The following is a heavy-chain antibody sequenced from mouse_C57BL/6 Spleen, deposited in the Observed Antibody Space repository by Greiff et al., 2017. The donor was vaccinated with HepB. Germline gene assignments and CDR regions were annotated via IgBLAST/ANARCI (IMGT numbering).Heavy chain of an antibody. Sequence: QVQLQQSGAELVRPGSSVKLSCKASGYTFTSYWMHWVKQRPIQGLEWIGNIDPSDSETHYNQKFKDKATLTVDKSSSTAYMQLSSLTSEDSAVYYCARRSITTDAMDYWGQGTSVTVSS. D-gene: IGHD1-2*01. CDR3: ARRSITTDAMDY. V-gene: IGHV1-52*01. CDR2: IDPSDSET. CDR1: GYTFTSYW. J-gene: IGHJ4*01.